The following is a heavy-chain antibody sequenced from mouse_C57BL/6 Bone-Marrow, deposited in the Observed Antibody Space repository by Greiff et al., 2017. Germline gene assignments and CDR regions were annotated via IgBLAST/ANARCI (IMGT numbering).Heavy chain of an antibody. J-gene: IGHJ3*01. CDR3: TVYYYGGSSFAY. V-gene: IGHV6-3*01. CDR2: IRLKSDNYAT. Sequence: EVKLEESGGGLVQPGGSMKLSCVASGFTFSNYWMNWVRQSPEKGLEWVAQIRLKSDNYATHYEESAKGRFTISRDDSKSSYYLQMNNIRAEDTGIYYCTVYYYGGSSFAYWGQGTLVTVSA. CDR1: GFTFSNYW. D-gene: IGHD1-1*01.